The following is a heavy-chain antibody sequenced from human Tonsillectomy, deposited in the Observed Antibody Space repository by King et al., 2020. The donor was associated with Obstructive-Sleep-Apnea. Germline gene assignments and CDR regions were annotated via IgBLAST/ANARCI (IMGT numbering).Heavy chain of an antibody. CDR3: TSSDWYNYFDS. Sequence: VQLVESGGGVVQPGRSLRLSCAASGFSFRSFAMHWVRQAPGKGLEWVAVISYDGSNISYADSVKGRFTISRDNSKNTLYLQMNNLRAEDTAVYRATSSDWYNYFDSWGQGTLVTVSS. CDR2: ISYDGSNI. CDR1: GFSFRSFA. V-gene: IGHV3-30*04. J-gene: IGHJ4*02. D-gene: IGHD6-19*01.